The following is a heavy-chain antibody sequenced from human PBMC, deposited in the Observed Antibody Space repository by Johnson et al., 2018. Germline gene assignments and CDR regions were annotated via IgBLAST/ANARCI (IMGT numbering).Heavy chain of an antibody. CDR3: AKRHYYGSGSYDI. D-gene: IGHD3-10*01. J-gene: IGHJ3*02. CDR2: ISNNGGTT. Sequence: VQLVQSGGGLVQPGGSLRLSCAASGFTFSNYAMSWVRQAPGKGLEWVSTISNNGGTTYDADSVKGRFTISRDNSKNTLYLQMNSLRADDTAVYYCAKRHYYGSGSYDIWGQGTMVTVSS. V-gene: IGHV3-23*04. CDR1: GFTFSNYA.